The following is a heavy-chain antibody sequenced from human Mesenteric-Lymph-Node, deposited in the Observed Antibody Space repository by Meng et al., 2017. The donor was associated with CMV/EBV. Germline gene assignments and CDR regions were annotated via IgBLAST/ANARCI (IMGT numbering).Heavy chain of an antibody. D-gene: IGHD3-10*01. V-gene: IGHV4-39*01. J-gene: IGHJ5*02. CDR1: GGSISSSSYY. Sequence: QLQLQESGPGRVKPPETQSLTCTVLGGSISSSSYYWGWIRQPPGKGLEWIGSIYYSGSTYYNPSLKSRVTISVDTSKNQFSLKLSSVTAADTAVYYCARPHYYGSGSSPWFDPWGQGTLVTVSS. CDR2: IYYSGST. CDR3: ARPHYYGSGSSPWFDP.